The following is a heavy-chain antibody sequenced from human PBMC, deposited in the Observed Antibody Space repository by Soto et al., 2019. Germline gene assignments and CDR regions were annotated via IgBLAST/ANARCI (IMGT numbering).Heavy chain of an antibody. CDR3: ARLVDRNWYPFFFDY. D-gene: IGHD1-1*01. V-gene: IGHV4-59*11. J-gene: IGHJ4*02. CDR2: IYYSGSI. Sequence: SETLYLTCTVSGGSIRSHYWGWIRQPPGKGLEWIGYIYYSGSINYSPSLKSRVSISVDTSKNQVSLKVHSVTAADTAVYYCARLVDRNWYPFFFDYWGQGTQVT. CDR1: GGSIRSHY.